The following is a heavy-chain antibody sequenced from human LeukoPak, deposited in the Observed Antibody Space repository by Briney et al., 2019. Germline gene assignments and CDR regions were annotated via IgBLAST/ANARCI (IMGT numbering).Heavy chain of an antibody. CDR1: GGSFSGYF. CDR2: INHSGST. CDR3: ARNYNYGRYFFDS. V-gene: IGHV4-34*01. Sequence: SETLSLTCAVYGGSFSGYFWSWIRQPPGKGLECIGEINHSGSTNYNPSLKSRITISVDTSKNQFSLKLTSVTAADTAVYYCARNYNYGRYFFDSWGQGILVTVSS. J-gene: IGHJ4*02. D-gene: IGHD3-10*01.